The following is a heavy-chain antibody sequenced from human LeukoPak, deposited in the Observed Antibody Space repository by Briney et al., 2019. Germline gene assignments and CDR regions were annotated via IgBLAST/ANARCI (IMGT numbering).Heavy chain of an antibody. CDR3: AKDMFGNSYGPFDY. CDR2: ISGSGGST. V-gene: IGHV3-23*01. J-gene: IGHJ4*02. Sequence: GGSLRLSCAASGFTFSSYPMSWVRQAPGKGLEWVSAISGSGGSTYYADSVKGRFTISRDNSKNTLYLQMNSLRAEDTAVYYCAKDMFGNSYGPFDYWGQGTLVTVSS. D-gene: IGHD5-18*01. CDR1: GFTFSSYP.